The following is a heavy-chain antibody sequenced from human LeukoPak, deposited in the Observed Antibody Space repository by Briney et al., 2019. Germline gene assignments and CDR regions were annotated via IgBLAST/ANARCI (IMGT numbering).Heavy chain of an antibody. CDR2: IYYSEST. V-gene: IGHV4-59*01. J-gene: IGHJ4*02. Sequence: PSETLSLTCTVSGGSISSYYWSWIRQPPGKGLEWIGYIYYSESTNYNPSLKSRVTISVDTSKNQFSLKLSSVTAADTAVYYCARATWLPVGLYYYDSSGYYYYFDSWGQGTLVTVSS. CDR3: ARATWLPVGLYYYDSSGYYYYFDS. CDR1: GGSISSYY. D-gene: IGHD3-22*01.